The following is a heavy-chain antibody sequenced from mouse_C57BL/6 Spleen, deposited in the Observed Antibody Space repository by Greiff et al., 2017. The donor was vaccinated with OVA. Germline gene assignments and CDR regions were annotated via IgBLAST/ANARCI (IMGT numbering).Heavy chain of an antibody. CDR2: IDPSDSYT. V-gene: IGHV1-69*01. CDR1: GYTFTSYW. CDR3: ARRGILLYWGFDV. D-gene: IGHD1-1*01. Sequence: QVQLQQPGAELVMPGASVKLSCKASGYTFTSYWMHWVKQRPGQGLEWIGEIDPSDSYTNYNQKFKGKSTLTVDKSSSTAYMQLSSLTSEDSAVYYCARRGILLYWGFDVWGTGTTVTVSS. J-gene: IGHJ1*03.